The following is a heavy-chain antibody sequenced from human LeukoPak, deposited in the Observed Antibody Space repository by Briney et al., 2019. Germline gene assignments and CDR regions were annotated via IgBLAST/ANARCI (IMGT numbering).Heavy chain of an antibody. Sequence: SETLSLTCTVSGGSISSYYWSWIRQPPGKGLEWIGYIYYSGSTNYNPSLKSRVTISVDTSKNQFSLKLSSVTAADTAVYYCARHPPMIVVVNGYYGMDVWGQGTTVTVSS. D-gene: IGHD3-22*01. CDR2: IYYSGST. V-gene: IGHV4-59*08. CDR1: GGSISSYY. CDR3: ARHPPMIVVVNGYYGMDV. J-gene: IGHJ6*02.